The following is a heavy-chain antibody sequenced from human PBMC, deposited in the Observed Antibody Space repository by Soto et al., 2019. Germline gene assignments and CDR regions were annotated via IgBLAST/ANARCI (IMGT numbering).Heavy chain of an antibody. CDR1: GGSISSYY. CDR3: PRDHPPTVTTHYNCGMDV. J-gene: IGHJ6*02. D-gene: IGHD4-4*01. Sequence: PSETVSLTCTVSGGSISSYYWSWIPQPPGKGLEWIGNIYYSGSTNYNPSLKSRVTISVATSKNQFSLKLSSVTAADTAEYYCPRDHPPTVTTHYNCGMDVWGQGTTVTVSS. V-gene: IGHV4-59*01. CDR2: IYYSGST.